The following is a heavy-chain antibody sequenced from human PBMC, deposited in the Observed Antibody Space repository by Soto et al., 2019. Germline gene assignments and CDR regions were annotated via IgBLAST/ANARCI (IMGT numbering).Heavy chain of an antibody. J-gene: IGHJ6*02. CDR3: ARTYCSSTSCYREAYYYYGMDV. CDR2: ISYDGSNK. Sequence: GGSLRLSCAASGFTFSSYAMHWVRQAPGKGLEWVAVISYDGSNKYYADSVKGRFTISRDNSKNTLYLQMNSLRAEDTAVYYCARTYCSSTSCYREAYYYYGMDVWGQGTTVTVSS. D-gene: IGHD2-2*02. CDR1: GFTFSSYA. V-gene: IGHV3-30*04.